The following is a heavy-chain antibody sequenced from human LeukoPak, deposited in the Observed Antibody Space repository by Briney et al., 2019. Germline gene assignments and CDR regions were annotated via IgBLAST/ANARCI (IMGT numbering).Heavy chain of an antibody. J-gene: IGHJ4*02. CDR2: IYYSGST. V-gene: IGHV4-59*12. Sequence: SETLSLTCTVSGGSISSYYWSWIRQPPGKGLEWIGYIYYSGSTNYNPSLKSRVTISVDTSKNQFSLKLSSVTAADTAVYYCARETPGYGGNSIDYWGQGTLVTVSS. D-gene: IGHD4-23*01. CDR1: GGSISSYY. CDR3: ARETPGYGGNSIDY.